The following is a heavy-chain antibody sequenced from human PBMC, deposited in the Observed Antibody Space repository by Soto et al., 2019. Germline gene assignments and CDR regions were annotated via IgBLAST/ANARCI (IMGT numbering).Heavy chain of an antibody. J-gene: IGHJ4*02. CDR3: ARDSIAAFESFDY. CDR2: IWYDGSNK. V-gene: IGHV3-33*01. CDR1: GFTFSSYG. D-gene: IGHD6-6*01. Sequence: GGSLRLSCAASGFTFSSYGMHWVRQAPGKGLEWVAVIWYDGSNKYYADSVKGRFTTSRDNSKNTLYLQMNSLRAEDTAVYYCARDSIAAFESFDYWGQGTLVTVSS.